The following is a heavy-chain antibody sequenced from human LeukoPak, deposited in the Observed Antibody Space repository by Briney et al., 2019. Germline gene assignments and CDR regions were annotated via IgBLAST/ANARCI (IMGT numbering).Heavy chain of an antibody. Sequence: ASVKVSCKASGYTFTGYYMHWVRQAPGQGLEWMGWSNPNSGGTNYAQKFQGWVTMTRDTSISTAFMELSRLRSDDTAVYYCARGRYYGSGSYFDYWGQGTLVTVSS. V-gene: IGHV1-2*04. J-gene: IGHJ4*02. CDR3: ARGRYYGSGSYFDY. CDR1: GYTFTGYY. CDR2: SNPNSGGT. D-gene: IGHD3-10*01.